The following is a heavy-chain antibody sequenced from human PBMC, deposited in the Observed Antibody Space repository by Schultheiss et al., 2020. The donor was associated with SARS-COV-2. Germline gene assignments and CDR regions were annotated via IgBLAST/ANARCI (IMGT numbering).Heavy chain of an antibody. CDR3: AKDTAMGDDAFDI. D-gene: IGHD5-18*01. CDR2: ISGSGGST. J-gene: IGHJ3*02. V-gene: IGHV3-23*01. CDR1: GFTFSSYA. Sequence: GGSLRLSCAASGFTFSSYAMSWVRQAPGKGLEWVSAISGSGGSTYYADSVKGRFTISRDNSKNTLYLQMNRLRAEDTVVYYCAKDTAMGDDAFDIWGQGTMGTV.